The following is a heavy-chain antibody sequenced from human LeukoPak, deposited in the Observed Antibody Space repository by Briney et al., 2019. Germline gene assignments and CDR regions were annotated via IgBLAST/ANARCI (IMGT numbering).Heavy chain of an antibody. V-gene: IGHV5-51*01. J-gene: IGHJ4*02. Sequence: GESLKISCKGSGYSFTSYWIGWVRQMPGKGLEWMGIIYPGDSDTRYSSSFQGEVTISADKSISTAYLQWSSLKASDTAMYYCARSYHYDFWSGSPGYFDYWGQGTLVTVSS. CDR3: ARSYHYDFWSGSPGYFDY. CDR2: IYPGDSDT. D-gene: IGHD3-3*01. CDR1: GYSFTSYW.